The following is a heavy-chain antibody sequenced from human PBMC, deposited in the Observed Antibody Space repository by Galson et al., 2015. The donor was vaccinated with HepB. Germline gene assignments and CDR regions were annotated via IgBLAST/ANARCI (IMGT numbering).Heavy chain of an antibody. V-gene: IGHV1-2*06. CDR2: INPNSGGT. D-gene: IGHD2-8*01. CDR3: ARAHCTNGVCQRSSYWYSDL. CDR1: GYTFTGYY. Sequence: SVKVSCKASGYTFTGYYMHWVRQAPGQGLEWMGRINPNSGGTNYAQKFQGRVTMTRDTSISTAYMELSRLRSDDTAVYYCARAHCTNGVCQRSSYWYSDLWGRGTLVTVSS. J-gene: IGHJ2*01.